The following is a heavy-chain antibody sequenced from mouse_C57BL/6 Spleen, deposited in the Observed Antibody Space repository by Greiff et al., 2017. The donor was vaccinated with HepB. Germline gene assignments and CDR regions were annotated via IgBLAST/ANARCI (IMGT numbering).Heavy chain of an antibody. Sequence: EVQGVESGGGLVKPGGSLKLSCAASGFTFSDYGMHWVRQAPEKGLEWVAYISSGSSNIYYADTVKGRFTISRDNAKNTLFLQMTSLRSEDTAMYYCASRDYYYAMDYWGQGTSVTVSS. CDR3: ASRDYYYAMDY. CDR1: GFTFSDYG. V-gene: IGHV5-17*01. J-gene: IGHJ4*01. CDR2: ISSGSSNI.